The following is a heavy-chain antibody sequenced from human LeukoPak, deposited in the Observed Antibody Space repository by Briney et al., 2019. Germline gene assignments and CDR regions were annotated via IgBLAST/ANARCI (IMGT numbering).Heavy chain of an antibody. CDR3: ARHEYSGSYYGLSWFDP. CDR2: IYYSGST. CDR1: GGSISSSSYY. D-gene: IGHD1-26*01. Sequence: SETLSLTCTVSGGSISSSSYYWGWIRQPPGKGLEWIGSIYYSGSTYYNPSLKSRVTISVDTSKNQFSLKLSSVTAADTAVYYCARHEYSGSYYGLSWFDPWGPGTLVTVSS. J-gene: IGHJ5*02. V-gene: IGHV4-39*01.